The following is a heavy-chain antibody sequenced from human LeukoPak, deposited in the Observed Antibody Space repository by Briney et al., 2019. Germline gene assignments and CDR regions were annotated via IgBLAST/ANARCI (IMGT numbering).Heavy chain of an antibody. CDR3: AKGDHASSWYTAIDY. CDR1: GFTFSDYS. D-gene: IGHD6-13*01. Sequence: GGSLRLSCAVSGFTFSDYSMIWVRQAPGRGLEFVSSMSGGGSYIFYADSLKGRFTVSRDNAKGSLYLQMNSLRAEDTAVYYCAKGDHASSWYTAIDYWGQGALVTVSS. CDR2: MSGGGSYI. J-gene: IGHJ4*02. V-gene: IGHV3-21*01.